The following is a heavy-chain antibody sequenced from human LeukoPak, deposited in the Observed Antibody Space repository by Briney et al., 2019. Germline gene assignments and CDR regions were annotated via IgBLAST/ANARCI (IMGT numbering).Heavy chain of an antibody. D-gene: IGHD2-8*01. CDR2: INSNGRRT. V-gene: IGHV3-74*01. J-gene: IGHJ4*02. CDR1: GFSFRSYW. Sequence: QPGGSLRLSCAASGFSFRSYWMHWVRQAPGKGLVWVSRINSNGRRTSYADSVKGRFTISRDNAKNTLYLEMNNLRAEDTAVYYCTRDVWGDRDNYFDCWGQGTLVTVSS. CDR3: TRDVWGDRDNYFDC.